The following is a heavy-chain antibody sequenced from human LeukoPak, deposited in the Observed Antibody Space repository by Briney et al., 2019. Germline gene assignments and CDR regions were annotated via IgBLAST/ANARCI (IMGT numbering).Heavy chain of an antibody. Sequence: GGSLRLSCAASGFTFSSFGMHWVRQAPGKGLEWVAVISYDGRNKDFADSVKGRFIISRDNSKNTLYLQMNSLRAEDTAVYYCAKSSVGATTEVVDYWGQGTLVTVSS. CDR2: ISYDGRNK. CDR3: AKSSVGATTEVVDY. J-gene: IGHJ4*02. D-gene: IGHD1-26*01. CDR1: GFTFSSFG. V-gene: IGHV3-30*18.